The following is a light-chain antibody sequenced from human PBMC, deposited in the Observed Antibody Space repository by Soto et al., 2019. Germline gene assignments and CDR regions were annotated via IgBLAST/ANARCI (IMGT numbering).Light chain of an antibody. Sequence: QSVLTQPPSVSGAPGQRVSISCTGISSNIGAGYDVHWYQQLPGTAPKLLIYGNSNRPSGVPDRFSGSKSGTSASLAITGLQAEDEADYYCQSYDSSLSEGVFGGGTKLTVL. CDR2: GNS. V-gene: IGLV1-40*01. J-gene: IGLJ2*01. CDR3: QSYDSSLSEGV. CDR1: SSNIGAGYD.